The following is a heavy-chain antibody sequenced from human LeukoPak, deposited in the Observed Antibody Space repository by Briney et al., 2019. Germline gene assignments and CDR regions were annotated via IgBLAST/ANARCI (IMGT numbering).Heavy chain of an antibody. CDR1: GFTFSDYY. CDR2: ISSSGSTI. Sequence: GGSLRLSCAASGFTFSDYYMSWIRQAPGKGLEWVSYISSSGSTIYYADSVKGRFTISRDNAKNSLYLQMNSLRAEDTAVYYCAREFIVGEKSAFDIWGQGTMVTVSS. CDR3: AREFIVGEKSAFDI. D-gene: IGHD1-26*01. V-gene: IGHV3-11*04. J-gene: IGHJ3*02.